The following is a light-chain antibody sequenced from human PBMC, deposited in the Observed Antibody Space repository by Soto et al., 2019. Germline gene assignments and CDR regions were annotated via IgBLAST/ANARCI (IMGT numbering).Light chain of an antibody. CDR1: SSNIGAGYD. Sequence: QSVLTPPPSVSGAPGQRVTISCTGSSSNIGAGYDVHWYQQLPGTAPKLLIYGNSNRPSGVPDRFSGSKSGTSASLAITGLQAEDEADYYCQSYDSSLSGPVVFGGGTQLTVL. CDR3: QSYDSSLSGPVV. J-gene: IGLJ2*01. V-gene: IGLV1-40*01. CDR2: GNS.